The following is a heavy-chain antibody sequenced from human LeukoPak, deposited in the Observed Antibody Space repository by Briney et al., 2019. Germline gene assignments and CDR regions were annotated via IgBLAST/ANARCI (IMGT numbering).Heavy chain of an antibody. CDR1: GFTFSSYG. CDR3: AKAPRVWFGAGSEYYFDY. CDR2: ISYDGSNK. D-gene: IGHD3-10*01. Sequence: PGRSLRLSCAASGFTFSSYGMHWVRQAPGKGLEWVAVISYDGSNKYYADSVKGRFTISRDNSKNTLYLQMNSLRVEDTAVYYCAKAPRVWFGAGSEYYFDYWGQRTLVTVSS. J-gene: IGHJ4*02. V-gene: IGHV3-30*18.